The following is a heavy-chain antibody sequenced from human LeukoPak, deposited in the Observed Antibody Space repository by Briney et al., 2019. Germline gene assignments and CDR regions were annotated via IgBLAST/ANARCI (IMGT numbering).Heavy chain of an antibody. CDR1: GFTFSSYG. CDR2: IWYDGSNI. CDR3: ARDRSKRGWSDWFDP. V-gene: IGHV3-33*01. J-gene: IGHJ5*02. Sequence: PGRSLRLSCAASGFTFSSYGMHWVRQAPGKGLEWVAVIWYDGSNIYYADSVKGRFTISRDNSKNTLYLQMNSLRAEDTAVYYCARDRSKRGWSDWFDPWGQGTLVTVSS. D-gene: IGHD6-19*01.